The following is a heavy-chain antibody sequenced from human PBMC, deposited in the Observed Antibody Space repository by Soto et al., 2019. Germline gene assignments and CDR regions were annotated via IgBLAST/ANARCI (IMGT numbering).Heavy chain of an antibody. V-gene: IGHV3-30-3*01. CDR1: GFTFSSYA. J-gene: IGHJ4*02. Sequence: QVQLVESGGGLVKPGGSLRLSCAASGFTFSSYAMHWVRQAPGKGLEWVAVISYDGSNKYYADSVKGRFTISRDNSKNTLYLQMNSLRAEDTAVYYCARGRPDARLTGVDYWGQGTLFTVSS. CDR3: ARGRPDARLTGVDY. CDR2: ISYDGSNK. D-gene: IGHD3-10*01.